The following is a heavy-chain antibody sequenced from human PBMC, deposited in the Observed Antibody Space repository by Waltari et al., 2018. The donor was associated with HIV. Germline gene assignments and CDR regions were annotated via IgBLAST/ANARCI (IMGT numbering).Heavy chain of an antibody. J-gene: IGHJ6*02. CDR1: GFTFSSYW. Sequence: EVQLVESGGGLVQPGGSLRLSCAASGFTFSSYWMSWVRQAPGKGLEWVANIKQDGSEKYYVDSVKGRFTISRDNAKNSLYLQMNSLRAEDTAVYYCARDRVVAATWHYYYGMDVWGQGTTVTVSS. CDR2: IKQDGSEK. V-gene: IGHV3-7*01. CDR3: ARDRVVAATWHYYYGMDV. D-gene: IGHD2-15*01.